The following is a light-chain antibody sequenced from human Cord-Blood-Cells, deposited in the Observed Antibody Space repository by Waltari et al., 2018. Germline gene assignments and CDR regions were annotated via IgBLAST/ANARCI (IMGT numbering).Light chain of an antibody. CDR1: QSVSSN. Sequence: EIVMTQSPATLSVSPGARATRSCRASQSVSSNLAWYQQKPGQAPRLLIYGASTRATGIPARFSGSGSGTEFTLTISSLQSEDFAVYYCQQYNNWPYTFGQGTKLEIK. CDR3: QQYNNWPYT. CDR2: GAS. V-gene: IGKV3-15*01. J-gene: IGKJ2*01.